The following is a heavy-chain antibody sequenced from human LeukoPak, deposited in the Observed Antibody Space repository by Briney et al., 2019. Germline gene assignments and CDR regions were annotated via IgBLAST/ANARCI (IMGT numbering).Heavy chain of an antibody. CDR2: ISAYNGNT. D-gene: IGHD7-27*01. CDR3: ARGPPNWGFDY. J-gene: IGHJ4*02. Sequence: ASVKVSCRASGYTFTSYGISWVRQAPGQGLEWMGWISAYNGNTNYAQKLQGRATMTTDTSTSTAYMDLRSLRSDDTAVYYCARGPPNWGFDYWGQGTLVTVSS. CDR1: GYTFTSYG. V-gene: IGHV1-18*01.